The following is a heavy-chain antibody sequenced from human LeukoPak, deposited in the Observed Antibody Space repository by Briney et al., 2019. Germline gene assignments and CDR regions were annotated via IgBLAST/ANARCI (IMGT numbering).Heavy chain of an antibody. CDR1: GFRFSSYA. Sequence: GGSLRLSCAASGFRFSSYAMSWVRQAPGQGLDWVASITGTGTSTYYADTVKGRFTISRDSSKNTLYLQMNSLRAEDTAVYYCAKGPGIAVAGRGSYYFDYWGQGTLVTVSS. J-gene: IGHJ4*02. D-gene: IGHD6-19*01. V-gene: IGHV3-23*01. CDR2: ITGTGTST. CDR3: AKGPGIAVAGRGSYYFDY.